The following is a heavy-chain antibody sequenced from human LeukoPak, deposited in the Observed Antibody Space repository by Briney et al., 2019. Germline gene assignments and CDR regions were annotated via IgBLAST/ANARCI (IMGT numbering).Heavy chain of an antibody. CDR2: IIPIFGTA. J-gene: IGHJ4*02. V-gene: IGHV1-69*05. D-gene: IGHD3-22*01. Sequence: SVKVSXKASGGTFSSYAISWVRQAPGQGLEWMGRIIPIFGTANYAQKFQGRVTITMDESTSTAYMELSSLRSEDTAVYYCARDDSSGYPDYWGQGTLVTVSS. CDR3: ARDDSSGYPDY. CDR1: GGTFSSYA.